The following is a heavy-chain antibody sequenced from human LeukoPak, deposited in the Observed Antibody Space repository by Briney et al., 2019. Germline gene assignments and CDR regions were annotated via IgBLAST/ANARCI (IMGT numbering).Heavy chain of an antibody. CDR3: ARASGGSRRDYYYGMDV. J-gene: IGHJ6*04. CDR2: ISAYNGNT. D-gene: IGHD2-15*01. Sequence: ASVKVSCKASGYTFTSYGISWVRQAPGQGLEWMGWISAYNGNTNYAQKLQGRVTMATDTSTSTAYMELRSLRSDDTAVYYCARASGGSRRDYYYGMDVWGKGTTVTVSS. V-gene: IGHV1-18*04. CDR1: GYTFTSYG.